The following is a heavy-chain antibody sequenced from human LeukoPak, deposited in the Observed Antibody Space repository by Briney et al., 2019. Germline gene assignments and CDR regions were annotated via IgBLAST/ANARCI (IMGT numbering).Heavy chain of an antibody. CDR3: ARDSGSYYYYGMDV. V-gene: IGHV3-33*01. D-gene: IGHD3-10*01. CDR2: IWYDGSNK. J-gene: IGHJ6*04. Sequence: GGSLRLSCAASGFTFSSYGMHWVRQAPGKGLEWVAVIWYDGSNKYYTDSVKGRFTISRDNSKNTLYLQMNSLRAEDTAVYYCARDSGSYYYYGMDVWGKGTTVTVSS. CDR1: GFTFSSYG.